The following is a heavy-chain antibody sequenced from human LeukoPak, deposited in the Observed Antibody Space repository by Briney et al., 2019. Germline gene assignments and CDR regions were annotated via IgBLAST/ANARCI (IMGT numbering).Heavy chain of an antibody. CDR2: IYYSGST. CDR3: ARRYYYDSSGYYYEYYFDY. D-gene: IGHD3-22*01. CDR1: GGSISSSSYY. J-gene: IGHJ4*02. V-gene: IGHV4-39*01. Sequence: SEXLSLTCTVSGGSISSSSYYWGWLRQPPGTGREWMGSIYYSGSTYYNPSLKSRVTISVDTSKNQFSLKLSSVTAADTAVYYCARRYYYDSSGYYYEYYFDYWGQGTLVTVSS.